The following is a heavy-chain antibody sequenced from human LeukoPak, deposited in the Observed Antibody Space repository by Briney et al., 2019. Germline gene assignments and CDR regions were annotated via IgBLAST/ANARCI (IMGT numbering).Heavy chain of an antibody. D-gene: IGHD3-10*01. J-gene: IGHJ3*02. Sequence: SETLSLTCTVSGGSIRSYYWSWIRQPPGKVLEWIGYIYYSGSTNYNSSLKSRVTISVDTSKNQFSLKLSSVTAADTAVYYCARHQGGVLLWFGELRAFDIWGQGTMVTVSS. V-gene: IGHV4-59*08. CDR3: ARHQGGVLLWFGELRAFDI. CDR2: IYYSGST. CDR1: GGSIRSYY.